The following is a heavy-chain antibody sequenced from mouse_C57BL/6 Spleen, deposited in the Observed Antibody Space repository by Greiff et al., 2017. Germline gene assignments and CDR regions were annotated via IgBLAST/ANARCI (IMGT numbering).Heavy chain of an antibody. J-gene: IGHJ3*01. Sequence: EVQLQQSGPELVKPGASVKISCKASGYSFTGYYMNWVKQSPEKSLEWIGEINPSTGGTTYNQKFKAKATLTVDKSSSTAYMQLKSLTSEDSAVYYCASLSDGYYDWFAYWGQGTLVTVSA. CDR1: GYSFTGYY. CDR3: ASLSDGYYDWFAY. V-gene: IGHV1-42*01. D-gene: IGHD2-3*01. CDR2: INPSTGGT.